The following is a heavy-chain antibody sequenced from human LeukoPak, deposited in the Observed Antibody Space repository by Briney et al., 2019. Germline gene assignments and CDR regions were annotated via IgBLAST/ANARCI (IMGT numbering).Heavy chain of an antibody. CDR2: SSSSDDGK. CDR3: ARAPVYYDESRGHLKISNWYLDL. V-gene: IGHV3-23*01. J-gene: IGHJ2*01. CDR1: GLSLNNYA. D-gene: IGHD3-22*01. Sequence: RGSLRLSCTASGLSLNNYAMSWVRQVPGKGLEWVSASSSSDDGKWYAESVRGRFTISRDTSKNTVYLQMNSLRAEDTAVFYCARAPVYYDESRGHLKISNWYLDLWGRGTLVTVSS.